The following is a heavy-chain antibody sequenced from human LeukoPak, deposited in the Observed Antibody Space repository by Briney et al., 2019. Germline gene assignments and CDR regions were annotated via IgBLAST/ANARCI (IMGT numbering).Heavy chain of an antibody. J-gene: IGHJ4*02. D-gene: IGHD3-10*01. Sequence: PSETLSLTCAVYGGSFSGYYWSWIRQPPGKGLEWIGEINHSGSTNYNPSLKSRVTISVDTSKNQFSLKLSSVTAGDTAVYYCARVFMVRGVILIDYWGQGTLVTVSS. CDR3: ARVFMVRGVILIDY. CDR1: GGSFSGYY. V-gene: IGHV4-34*01. CDR2: INHSGST.